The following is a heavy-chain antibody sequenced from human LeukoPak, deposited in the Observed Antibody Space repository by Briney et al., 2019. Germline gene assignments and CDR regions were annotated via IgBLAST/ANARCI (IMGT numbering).Heavy chain of an antibody. CDR3: AKAIRYSTGWFYFDS. CDR2: ISSSSSYI. D-gene: IGHD6-19*01. J-gene: IGHJ4*01. CDR1: GFTFSSYS. V-gene: IGHV3-21*04. Sequence: GGSLRLSCAASGFTFSSYSMNWVRQAPGKGLEWVSSISSSSSYIYYADSVKGRFTISRDNAKTSLYLQMNSLRAEDMALYYCAKAIRYSTGWFYFDSWGQGTLVTVSS.